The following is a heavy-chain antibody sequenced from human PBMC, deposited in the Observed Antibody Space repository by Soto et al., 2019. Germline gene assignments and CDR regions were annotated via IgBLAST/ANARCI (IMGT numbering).Heavy chain of an antibody. CDR2: ISGSGGNST. V-gene: IGHV3-23*01. CDR3: AKGGGSCCFDN. D-gene: IGHD2-15*01. Sequence: EVQLLESGGGLVQPGGSLRLSCAASGFTFSTYAMSWVRQAPGKGLEWVSAISGSGGNSTFYGDSVKGRFTISRDNSKNTLYLQMKSLGAEDTAVYYCAKGGGSCCFDNWGQGTLVTVSS. CDR1: GFTFSTYA. J-gene: IGHJ4*02.